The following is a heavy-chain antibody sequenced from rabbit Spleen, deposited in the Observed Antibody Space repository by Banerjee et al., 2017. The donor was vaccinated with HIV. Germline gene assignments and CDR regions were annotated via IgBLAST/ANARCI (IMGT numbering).Heavy chain of an antibody. J-gene: IGHJ4*01. D-gene: IGHD6-1*01. CDR2: IDPVFGIT. Sequence: QEQLVESGGGLVQPGGSLKLSCKASGFDFSNYGVTWVRQAPGKGLEWIGYIDPVFGITYYANWVNGRFSISRENAQNTVFLQMTSLTAADTATYFCARGEHFSVGFSAFAIYLDLWGPGTLVTVS. CDR3: ARGEHFSVGFSAFAIYLDL. V-gene: IGHV1S47*01. CDR1: GFDFSNYG.